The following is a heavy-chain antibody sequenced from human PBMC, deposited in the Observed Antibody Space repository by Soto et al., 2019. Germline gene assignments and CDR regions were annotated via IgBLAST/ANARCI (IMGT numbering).Heavy chain of an antibody. D-gene: IGHD6-19*01. V-gene: IGHV3-7*01. CDR3: ARPLGWRDAFDI. J-gene: IGHJ3*02. Sequence: EVQLVESGGGLVQPGESLRLSCVAFGFTFSHSWMTWVRQAPGKGLEWVANMKQDGSETYYVDSVKGRFTISRDNAKNSLYLQMNSLKAEDTAVYYCARPLGWRDAFDIWGQGTMVTVSS. CDR2: MKQDGSET. CDR1: GFTFSHSW.